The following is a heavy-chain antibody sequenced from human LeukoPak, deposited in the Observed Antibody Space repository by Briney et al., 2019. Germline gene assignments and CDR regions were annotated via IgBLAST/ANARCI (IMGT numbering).Heavy chain of an antibody. Sequence: PGGSLRLSCEASGFTFSSSWMHWVRQGPGKGLVWVSRISSDGSSTNYADSVKGRLTISRDNTKNTLYLEMNSLRAEDTAVYYCATVVGASPDYFDYWGQGTLVTVSP. CDR3: ATVVGASPDYFDY. V-gene: IGHV3-74*01. D-gene: IGHD3-10*01. J-gene: IGHJ4*02. CDR2: ISSDGSST. CDR1: GFTFSSSW.